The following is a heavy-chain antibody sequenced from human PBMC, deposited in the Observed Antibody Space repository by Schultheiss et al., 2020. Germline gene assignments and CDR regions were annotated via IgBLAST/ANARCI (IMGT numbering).Heavy chain of an antibody. V-gene: IGHV4-59*01. CDR1: GGSISSYY. J-gene: IGHJ5*02. CDR3: ARGGWLQPFDP. D-gene: IGHD5-24*01. CDR2: IYYSGST. Sequence: SETLSLTCTASGGSISSYYWSWIRQPPGKGLEWIGYIYYSGSTNYNPSLKSRVTISVDTSKNQFSLKLSSVTAADTAVYYCARGGWLQPFDPWGQGTLVTVSS.